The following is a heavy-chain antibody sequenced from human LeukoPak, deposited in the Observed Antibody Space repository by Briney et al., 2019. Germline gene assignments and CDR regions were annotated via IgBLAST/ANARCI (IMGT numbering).Heavy chain of an antibody. V-gene: IGHV1-69*05. J-gene: IGHJ4*02. Sequence: SVKVSCKASGGTFSGYAISWVRQAPGQGLEWMGRIIPIFGTANYAQKFQGRVTITTDESTSTAYMELSSLRSEDTAVYYCARTTRNMYSSGAEDFDYWGQGTLVTVSS. CDR2: IIPIFGTA. D-gene: IGHD6-25*01. CDR3: ARTTRNMYSSGAEDFDY. CDR1: GGTFSGYA.